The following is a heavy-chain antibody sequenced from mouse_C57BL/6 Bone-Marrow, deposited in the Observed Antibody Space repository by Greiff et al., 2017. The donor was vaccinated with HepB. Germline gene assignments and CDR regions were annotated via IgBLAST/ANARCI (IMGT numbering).Heavy chain of an antibody. CDR2: IYPGSGST. V-gene: IGHV1-55*01. J-gene: IGHJ2*01. CDR3: AREAYDGYYETDFDY. CDR1: GYTFTSYW. Sequence: QVQLQQSGAELVKPGASVKMSCKASGYTFTSYWITWVKQRPGQGLEWIGDIYPGSGSTNYNEKFKSKATLTVDTSSSTAYMQLSSLTSEDSAVYYCAREAYDGYYETDFDYWGQGTTLTVSS. D-gene: IGHD2-3*01.